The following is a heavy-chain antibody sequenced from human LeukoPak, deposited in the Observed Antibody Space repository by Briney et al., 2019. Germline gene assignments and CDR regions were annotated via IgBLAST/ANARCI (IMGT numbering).Heavy chain of an antibody. CDR3: ARDYYDSSGYLVLVY. J-gene: IGHJ4*02. V-gene: IGHV1-2*02. CDR1: GYTFTGYY. CDR2: INPNSGGT. D-gene: IGHD3-22*01. Sequence: ASVKVSCKASGYTFTGYYMHWVRQAPGQGLEWMGCINPNSGGTNYAQKFQGRVTMTRDTSISTDYMELSRLRSDDTAVYYCARDYYDSSGYLVLVYWGQGTLVTVSS.